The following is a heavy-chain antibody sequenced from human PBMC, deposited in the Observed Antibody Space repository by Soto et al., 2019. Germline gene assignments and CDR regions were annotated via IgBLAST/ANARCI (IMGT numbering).Heavy chain of an antibody. Sequence: ASVKVSCKASGYTLTSYDGNWVRQATGQGLEWMGWMNPNSGNTGYAQKFQGRVTMTRNTSISTAYMELSSLRSEDTAVYYCARSQLEDIVVVPAAMGASSWYYYYMDVWGKGTTLTVSS. CDR3: ARSQLEDIVVVPAAMGASSWYYYYMDV. J-gene: IGHJ6*03. D-gene: IGHD2-2*01. V-gene: IGHV1-8*01. CDR2: MNPNSGNT. CDR1: GYTLTSYD.